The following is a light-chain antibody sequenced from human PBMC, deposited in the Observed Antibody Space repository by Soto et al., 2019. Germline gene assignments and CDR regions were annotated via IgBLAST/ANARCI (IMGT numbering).Light chain of an antibody. V-gene: IGKV3D-15*02. CDR3: QQYGNSPFT. CDR2: DAS. J-gene: IGKJ5*01. Sequence: EIVVKQTPATLSVTPGERATLSCRASQSVSSNLAWYQQKPGQAPRLLIYDASNRATGIPARFSGSGSGTDFTLTISRLEPEDFAVYYCQQYGNSPFTFGQGTRLEIK. CDR1: QSVSSN.